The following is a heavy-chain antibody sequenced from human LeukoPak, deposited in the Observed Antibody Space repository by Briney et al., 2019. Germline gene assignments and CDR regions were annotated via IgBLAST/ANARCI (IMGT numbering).Heavy chain of an antibody. CDR3: ARHLGGIAAAEGY. CDR2: IYYSGST. D-gene: IGHD6-13*01. Sequence: SETLSLTCTVSGGSISSYYWGWIRQPPGKGLEWIGSIYYSGSTYYNPSLKSRVTISVDTSKNQFSLKLSSVTAADTAVYYCARHLGGIAAAEGYWGQGTLVTVSS. CDR1: GGSISSYY. J-gene: IGHJ4*02. V-gene: IGHV4-39*01.